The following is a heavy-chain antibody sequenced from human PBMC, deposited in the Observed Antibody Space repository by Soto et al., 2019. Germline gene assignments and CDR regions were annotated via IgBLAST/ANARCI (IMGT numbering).Heavy chain of an antibody. D-gene: IGHD1-1*01. Sequence: PSETLSLTCTVSGDSISSGDYYWSWIRQPPGKGLEWIGLIYYSGSTHYNPSLKSRLIISVNTSKNQFSLKLTSATAADTAVYYCARDFKRSSNLPGHLEYWGQGTLVTVSS. CDR1: GDSISSGDYY. V-gene: IGHV4-30-4*01. CDR3: ARDFKRSSNLPGHLEY. CDR2: IYYSGST. J-gene: IGHJ4*02.